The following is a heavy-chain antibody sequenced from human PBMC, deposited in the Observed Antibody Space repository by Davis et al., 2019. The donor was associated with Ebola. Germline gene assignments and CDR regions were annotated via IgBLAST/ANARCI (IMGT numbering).Heavy chain of an antibody. CDR1: GYTFSSYA. D-gene: IGHD3-10*01. J-gene: IGHJ6*02. Sequence: ASVKVSCKASGYTFSSYAMNWVRQAPGQGLEWMGWINTNTGNPTYAQGFTGRFVFSLDTSVSTAYLQISSLKAEDTAVYYCARINLWFGELLNYYYYGMDVWGQGTTVTVSS. V-gene: IGHV7-4-1*02. CDR2: INTNTGNP. CDR3: ARINLWFGELLNYYYYGMDV.